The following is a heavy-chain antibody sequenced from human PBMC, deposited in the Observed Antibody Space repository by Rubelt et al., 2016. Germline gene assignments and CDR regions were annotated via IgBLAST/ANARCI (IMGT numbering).Heavy chain of an antibody. CDR3: ARLGYQTYWYFDL. CDR2: IYYSGST. D-gene: IGHD5-12*01. V-gene: IGHV4-59*01. Sequence: QVQLQESGPGLVKPSETLSLTCTVSGGSISSYYWSWVRQPPGKGLEWIGYIYYSGSTNYNPSLKSRVTMSVDTAKNQCSLKLSARTAADMAVYYCARLGYQTYWYFDLWGRGTLVTVSS. J-gene: IGHJ2*01. CDR1: GGSISSYY.